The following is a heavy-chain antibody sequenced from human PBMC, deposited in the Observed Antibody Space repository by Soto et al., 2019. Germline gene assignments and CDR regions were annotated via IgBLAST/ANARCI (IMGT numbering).Heavy chain of an antibody. CDR3: ARGAGSYFRRVVGAFDI. CDR2: IKQDGSEK. J-gene: IGHJ3*02. CDR1: RFTFSSYW. V-gene: IGHV3-7*04. Sequence: PGGSLRLSCAASRFTFSSYWMTWVRQAPGKGLEWVANIKQDGSEKFYVDSVKGRFTISRDNAKNSLYMQMNSLRAEDTAVYYCARGAGSYFRRVVGAFDIWGQGTMVTVSS. D-gene: IGHD3-10*01.